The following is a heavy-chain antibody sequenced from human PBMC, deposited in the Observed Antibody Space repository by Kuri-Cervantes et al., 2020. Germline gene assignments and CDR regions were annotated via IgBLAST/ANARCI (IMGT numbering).Heavy chain of an antibody. Sequence: ASVKVSCKASGYTFTSYGISWVRQAPGEGLEWMGWISAYNGNTNYAQKLQGRVTMTTDTSTSTAYMELRSLRSDDTAVYYCARSFHLYGDYVQTRDYWGQGTLVTVSS. V-gene: IGHV1-18*01. CDR3: ARSFHLYGDYVQTRDY. D-gene: IGHD4-17*01. CDR2: ISAYNGNT. J-gene: IGHJ4*02. CDR1: GYTFTSYG.